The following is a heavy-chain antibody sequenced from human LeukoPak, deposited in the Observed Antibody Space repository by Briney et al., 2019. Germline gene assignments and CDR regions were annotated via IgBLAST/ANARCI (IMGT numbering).Heavy chain of an antibody. CDR2: IIPIFGTA. CDR3: ARASYYYGSGIGGLLYDY. Sequence: GASVKVSCKASGYTFTGYYMHWVRQAPGQGLEWMGGIIPIFGTANYAQKFQGRVTITADESTSTAYMELSSLRSEDTAVYYCARASYYYGSGIGGLLYDYWGQGTLVTVSS. D-gene: IGHD3-10*01. CDR1: GYTFTGYY. J-gene: IGHJ4*02. V-gene: IGHV1-69*13.